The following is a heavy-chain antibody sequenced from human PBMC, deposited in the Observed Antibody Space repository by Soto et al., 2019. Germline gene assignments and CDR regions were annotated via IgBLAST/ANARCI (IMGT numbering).Heavy chain of an antibody. CDR3: VRDRGGGSGKYYVSMGMDV. J-gene: IGHJ6*02. CDR2: IYPIAAA. CDR1: CGSVTSGDGIYA. Sequence: SETLSLTCIVSCGSVTSGDGIYASCWIRRSEMKGLEWIGNIYPIAAASHNPSLKSRVTISIDKPRNQFSLRLTSVTAADTAVYYCVRDRGGGSGKYYVSMGMDVWGRGTTVTVSS. D-gene: IGHD3-10*01. V-gene: IGHV4-30-2*06.